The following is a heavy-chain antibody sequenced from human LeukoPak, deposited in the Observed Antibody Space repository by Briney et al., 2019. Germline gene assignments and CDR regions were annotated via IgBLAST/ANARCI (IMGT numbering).Heavy chain of an antibody. D-gene: IGHD2-15*01. V-gene: IGHV3-23*01. Sequence: GGSLRLSCAASGFTFSSYAMSWVRQAPGKGLEWVSTISGSGDKTYYADSVKGRFTISRDNSKNTLYLQVNILRAEDSALYYCAKDGFRGDCIGGSCYPFDPWGQGTLVAVSS. CDR3: AKDGFRGDCIGGSCYPFDP. CDR1: GFTFSSYA. CDR2: ISGSGDKT. J-gene: IGHJ5*02.